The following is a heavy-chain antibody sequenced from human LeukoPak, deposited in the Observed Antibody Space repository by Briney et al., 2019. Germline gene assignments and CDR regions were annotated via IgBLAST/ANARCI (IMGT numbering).Heavy chain of an antibody. D-gene: IGHD3-10*01. Sequence: NAGGSLRLSCVASGLTFSSYAMSWVRQAPGKGLEWVGRIKSKTDGGTTDYAAPVKGRFTISRDDSKNTLYLQMNSLKTEDTAVYYCRLLWFGELQNFDYWGQGTLVTVSS. J-gene: IGHJ4*02. CDR2: IKSKTDGGTT. CDR1: GLTFSSYA. V-gene: IGHV3-15*01. CDR3: RLLWFGELQNFDY.